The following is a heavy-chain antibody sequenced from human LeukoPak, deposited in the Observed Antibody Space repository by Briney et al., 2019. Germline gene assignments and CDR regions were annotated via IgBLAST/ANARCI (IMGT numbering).Heavy chain of an antibody. CDR1: GGSISSSSYY. Sequence: SETLSLTCTVSGGSISSSSYYWGWIRQPPGKGLEWIGSIYYSGSTYYNPSLKSRVTISVDTSKNQFSLKLSSVTAADTAVYYCARDGPSSVVVVAATLSDAFDIWGQGTMVTVSS. CDR2: IYYSGST. CDR3: ARDGPSSVVVVAATLSDAFDI. J-gene: IGHJ3*02. D-gene: IGHD2-15*01. V-gene: IGHV4-39*07.